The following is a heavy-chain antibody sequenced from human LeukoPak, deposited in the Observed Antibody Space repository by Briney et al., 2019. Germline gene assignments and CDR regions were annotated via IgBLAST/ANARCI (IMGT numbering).Heavy chain of an antibody. Sequence: QPRRSLRLSCTASGFTFGEYAMSWFRQAPGKGLEWVGFIRSKAVGGTTEYAASVKGRLTMSRDASTSIAYLQVISLPTEDTGVYYCTRDAGIVGAQGAFDVWGQGTMVTVSS. J-gene: IGHJ3*01. CDR2: IRSKAVGGTT. CDR3: TRDAGIVGAQGAFDV. D-gene: IGHD1-26*01. CDR1: GFTFGEYA. V-gene: IGHV3-49*03.